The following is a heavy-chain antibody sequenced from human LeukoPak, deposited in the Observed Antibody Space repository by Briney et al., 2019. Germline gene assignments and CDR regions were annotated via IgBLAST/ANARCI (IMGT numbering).Heavy chain of an antibody. CDR2: INQDGSEN. CDR1: GFTFSSFW. Sequence: PGGSLRLSCAASGFTFSSFWMTWVRQAPGKGLEWVANINQDGSENYYVDSVKGRFTISRDNAKNSLYLQMNSLRAEDTAVYYCAKGLYSSPYKYWGQGTLVTVSS. J-gene: IGHJ4*02. CDR3: AKGLYSSPYKY. D-gene: IGHD6-13*01. V-gene: IGHV3-7*03.